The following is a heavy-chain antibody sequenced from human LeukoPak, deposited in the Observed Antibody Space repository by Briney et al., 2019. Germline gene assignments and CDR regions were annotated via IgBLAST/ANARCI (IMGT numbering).Heavy chain of an antibody. CDR1: VGSIRSYY. V-gene: IGHV4-59*01. J-gene: IGHJ4*02. Sequence: SETLSLTCTVSVGSIRSYYWSWIRQPPGKGLEWIGYIYYSGSTNYNPSLKSRVTISVDTSKNQFSLKLISVTAADTAVYYCARGGWGSFDYWGQGTLVTVSS. CDR3: ARGGWGSFDY. CDR2: IYYSGST. D-gene: IGHD1-26*01.